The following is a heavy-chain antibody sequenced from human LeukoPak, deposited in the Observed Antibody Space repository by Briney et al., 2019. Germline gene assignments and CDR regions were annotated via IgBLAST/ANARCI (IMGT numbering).Heavy chain of an antibody. Sequence: ASVKVSCKASGYSFIDYYMHWVRQAPGQGPEWMGWINPRSGGTTYAQKFHGRATMTRDTSITTAYMELTRLTSDDTAVYYCARGDYGDSFDYWGQGTLVTVSS. D-gene: IGHD4-17*01. CDR2: INPRSGGT. CDR3: ARGDYGDSFDY. J-gene: IGHJ4*02. V-gene: IGHV1-2*02. CDR1: GYSFIDYY.